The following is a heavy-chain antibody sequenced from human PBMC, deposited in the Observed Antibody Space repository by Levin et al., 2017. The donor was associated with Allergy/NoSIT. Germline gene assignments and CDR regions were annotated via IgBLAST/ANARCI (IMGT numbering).Heavy chain of an antibody. D-gene: IGHD6-19*01. J-gene: IGHJ4*02. Sequence: GESLKISCAASGFTFINAWMSWVRQAPGKGLEWVGRIKSRTDGGTTDYAAPVKGRFTISRDDSKNTLYLQMNSLKTEDTAVYYCTTGDSSGPATRYFDYWGQGTLVTVSS. CDR2: IKSRTDGGTT. CDR1: GFTFINAW. CDR3: TTGDSSGPATRYFDY. V-gene: IGHV3-15*01.